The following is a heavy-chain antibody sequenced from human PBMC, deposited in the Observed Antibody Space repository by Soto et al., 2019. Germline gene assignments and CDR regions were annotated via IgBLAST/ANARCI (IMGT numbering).Heavy chain of an antibody. CDR1: GGTFSSYA. Sequence: QVQLVQSGAEVKKPGSSVKVSCKASGGTFSSYAISWVRQAPGQGLEWMGGIIPIFGTANYEQKFKGRGTITADKSTSTAYMELSSLRSEDTALYYCARDRSRGRGGGTFSPLGMDVWGQGTTVTVSS. V-gene: IGHV1-69*06. CDR3: ARDRSRGRGGGTFSPLGMDV. CDR2: IIPIFGTA. D-gene: IGHD3-10*01. J-gene: IGHJ6*02.